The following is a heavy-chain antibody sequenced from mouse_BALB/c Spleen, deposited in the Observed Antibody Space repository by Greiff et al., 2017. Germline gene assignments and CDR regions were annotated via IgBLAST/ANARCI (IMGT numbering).Heavy chain of an antibody. CDR1: GFAFSSYD. D-gene: IGHD1-1*01. Sequence: EVMLVESGGGLVKPGGSLKLSCAASGFAFSSYDMSWVRQTPEKRLEWVAYISSGGGSTYYPDTVKGRFTISRDNAKNTLYLQMSSLKSEDTAMYYCARHRDYYGSSYVGYFDYWGQGTTLTVSS. J-gene: IGHJ2*01. CDR2: ISSGGGST. V-gene: IGHV5-12-1*01. CDR3: ARHRDYYGSSYVGYFDY.